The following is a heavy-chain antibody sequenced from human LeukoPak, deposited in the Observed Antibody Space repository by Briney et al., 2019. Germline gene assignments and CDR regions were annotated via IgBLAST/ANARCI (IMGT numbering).Heavy chain of an antibody. CDR1: GYTFTGYY. J-gene: IGHJ1*01. CDR3: ARLASVPG. D-gene: IGHD6-19*01. Sequence: ASVKVSCKASGYTFTGYYLHWVRQAPGQGLEWMGWICPNSGDTNYAQKFQGRVTMTRDTSISTAYMELSSLRSDDTAVYYCARLASVPGWGQGTLVTVSS. CDR2: ICPNSGDT. V-gene: IGHV1-2*02.